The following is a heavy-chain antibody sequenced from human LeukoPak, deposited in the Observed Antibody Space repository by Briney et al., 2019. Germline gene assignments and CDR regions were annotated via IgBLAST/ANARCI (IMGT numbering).Heavy chain of an antibody. Sequence: SSETLSLTCTVSGGSISSGEYYWSWIRQPPGKGLEWIGNIYDSGSTYYTPSLKSRVIISVDTSKNQFSLKLSSVTAADTAVYYCARGGDLWSGFFDWGQGTLVTVSS. V-gene: IGHV4-30-4*01. D-gene: IGHD3-3*01. CDR3: ARGGDLWSGFFD. J-gene: IGHJ4*02. CDR2: IYDSGST. CDR1: GGSISSGEYY.